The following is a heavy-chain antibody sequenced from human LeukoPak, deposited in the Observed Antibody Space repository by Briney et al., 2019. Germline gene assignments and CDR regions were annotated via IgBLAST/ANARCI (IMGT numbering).Heavy chain of an antibody. V-gene: IGHV3-23*01. J-gene: IGHJ4*02. CDR3: AKDLSRSSSLPGAY. D-gene: IGHD6-6*01. CDR1: GFTFSSYA. Sequence: GGSLRLSCAASGFTFSSYAMSWVRQAPGKGLEWVSAISGSGGSTYYADSVKGRFTISRDNSKNTLYLQMNSLRAEDTAVYYCAKDLSRSSSLPGAYWGQGTLVTVSS. CDR2: ISGSGGST.